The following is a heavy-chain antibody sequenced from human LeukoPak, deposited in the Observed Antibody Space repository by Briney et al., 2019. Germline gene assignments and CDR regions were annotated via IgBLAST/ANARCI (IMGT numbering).Heavy chain of an antibody. D-gene: IGHD3-22*01. CDR3: ARDPTYDSSGYYGDY. CDR1: GFTFSIYS. V-gene: IGHV3-21*01. J-gene: IGHJ4*02. CDR2: ISSSSSYI. Sequence: PGGSLRLSCAASGFTFSIYSMNWVRQAPGKGLEWVSSISSSSSYIYYADSVKGRFTISRDNAKNSLYLQMNSLRAEDTAVYYCARDPTYDSSGYYGDYWGQGTLVTVSS.